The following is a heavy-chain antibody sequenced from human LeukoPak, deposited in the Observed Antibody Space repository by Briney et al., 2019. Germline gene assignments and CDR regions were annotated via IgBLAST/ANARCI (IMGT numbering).Heavy chain of an antibody. J-gene: IGHJ3*02. CDR3: ARGRYYYDSRPFAFDI. Sequence: GASVKVSCKASGYTFTSYDINWVRQATGQGLEWMGWMNPNSGNTGYAQKFQGRVIMTRNTSISTAYMELSSLRSEDTAVYYCARGRYYYDSRPFAFDIWGQGTMVTASS. V-gene: IGHV1-8*01. D-gene: IGHD3-22*01. CDR2: MNPNSGNT. CDR1: GYTFTSYD.